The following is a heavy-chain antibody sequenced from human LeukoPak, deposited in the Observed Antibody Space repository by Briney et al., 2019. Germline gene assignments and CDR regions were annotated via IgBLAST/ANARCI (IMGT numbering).Heavy chain of an antibody. D-gene: IGHD6-6*01. CDR2: INHSGST. V-gene: IGHV4-34*01. Sequence: SETLSLTCAVYGGSFSGYYWSWIRQPPGKGLEWIGEINHSGSTNYNPSLKSRVTISVDTSKNQFSLKLSSVTAADTAVYYCAGSSIAARPYYWGQGTLVTVSS. CDR1: GGSFSGYY. CDR3: AGSSIAARPYY. J-gene: IGHJ4*02.